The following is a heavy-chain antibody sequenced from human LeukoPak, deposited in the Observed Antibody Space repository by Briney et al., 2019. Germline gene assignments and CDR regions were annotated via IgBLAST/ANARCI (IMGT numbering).Heavy chain of an antibody. V-gene: IGHV3-20*04. CDR3: ASFGSNYDILTGDY. D-gene: IGHD3-9*01. CDR1: GFTFEDYG. J-gene: IGHJ4*02. CDR2: FYWNGGST. Sequence: GGSLRLSCAASGFTFEDYGMSWVRQAPGKGLEWVSGFYWNGGSTGYADSVKGRFTISRDNAKNSLYLQMNSLRAEDTALYYCASFGSNYDILTGDYWGQGTLVTVSS.